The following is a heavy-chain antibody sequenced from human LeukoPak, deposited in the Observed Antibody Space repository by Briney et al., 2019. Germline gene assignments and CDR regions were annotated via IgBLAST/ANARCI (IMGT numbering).Heavy chain of an antibody. V-gene: IGHV3-30*18. CDR3: AKEGSWDSSGWYDY. Sequence: GGSLRLSCAASGFTLSSYGMHWVRQAPGKGLEWVAVISYDGSNKYYANSVKGRFTISRDNSKNTLYLQMNSLRAEDTAVYYCAKEGSWDSSGWYDYWGQGTLVTVSS. CDR2: ISYDGSNK. CDR1: GFTLSSYG. D-gene: IGHD6-19*01. J-gene: IGHJ4*02.